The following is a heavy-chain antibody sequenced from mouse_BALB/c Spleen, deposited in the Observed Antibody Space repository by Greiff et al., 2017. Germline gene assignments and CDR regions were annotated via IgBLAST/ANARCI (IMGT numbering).Heavy chain of an antibody. D-gene: IGHD2-1*01. Sequence: EVMLVESGGGLVQPGGSRKLSCAASGFTFSSFGMHWVRQAPEKGLAWVAYISSGSSTIYYADTVKGRFTISRDNPKNTLFRQMTSLRSEDTAMYDCARSPYGNYEGFAYWGQGTLVTVSA. V-gene: IGHV5-17*02. CDR1: GFTFSSFG. CDR3: ARSPYGNYEGFAY. J-gene: IGHJ3*01. CDR2: ISSGSSTI.